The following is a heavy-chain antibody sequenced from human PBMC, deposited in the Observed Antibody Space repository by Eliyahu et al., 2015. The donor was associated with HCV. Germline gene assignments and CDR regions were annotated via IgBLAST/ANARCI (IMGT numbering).Heavy chain of an antibody. CDR3: STDGGIDVAGVFDN. J-gene: IGHJ1*01. D-gene: IGHD2-15*01. CDR2: IKSRSDGGTI. Sequence: EVKVVESGGGLVKPGGSLRLSCAASGFIFRTGWLSWVRQAPGKGLEWVGRIKSRSDGGTIDYAGPMKGRFTISRDDSRQTVYLQISGLQMEDTAMYYCSTDGGIDVAGVFDNWGQGTPVTVSS. V-gene: IGHV3-15*01. CDR1: GFIFRTGW.